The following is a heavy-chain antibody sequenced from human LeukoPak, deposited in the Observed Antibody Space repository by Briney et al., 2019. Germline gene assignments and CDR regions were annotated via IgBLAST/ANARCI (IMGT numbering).Heavy chain of an antibody. CDR3: ARELITMVRGVIARPFDY. Sequence: GGSLRLSCAASGFTFSSYSMNWVREARGKGFDWVSYISSSSSSIYYADSVKGRFTTSRDNAKNSLYLQMNSLRAEDTAVYYSARELITMVRGVIARPFDYWGQGTLVTVSS. CDR1: GFTFSSYS. CDR2: ISSSSSSI. J-gene: IGHJ4*02. D-gene: IGHD3-10*01. V-gene: IGHV3-48*04.